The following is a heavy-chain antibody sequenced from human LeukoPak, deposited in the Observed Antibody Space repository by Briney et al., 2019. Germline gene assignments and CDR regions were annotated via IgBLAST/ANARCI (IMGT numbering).Heavy chain of an antibody. CDR2: ISAHNGNT. V-gene: IGHV1-18*01. CDR1: GYSFITYG. Sequence: ASVKVSCKASGYSFITYGISWVRQAPGQGLEWMGWISAHNGNTDYVQNVQGRVTMTTDTSTSTAYMELSSLRSEDTAVYYCATGTSGYYSLYFDYWGQGTLVTVSS. D-gene: IGHD3-22*01. CDR3: ATGTSGYYSLYFDY. J-gene: IGHJ4*02.